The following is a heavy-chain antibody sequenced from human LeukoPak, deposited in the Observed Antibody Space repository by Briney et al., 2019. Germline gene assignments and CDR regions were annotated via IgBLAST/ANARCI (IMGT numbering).Heavy chain of an antibody. V-gene: IGHV3-9*01. CDR3: EKDILRSAGIVDS. CDR2: ISWNSGSV. D-gene: IGHD3-10*01. J-gene: IGHJ4*02. Sequence: GGSLRLSCAASGFTFSSYAMSWVRQAPGKGLEWVSGISWNSGSVGYADSVKGRFTISRDNAKNSLYLQMNSLRAKATALYSCEKDILRSAGIVDSWGKGTLATVS. CDR1: GFTFSSYA.